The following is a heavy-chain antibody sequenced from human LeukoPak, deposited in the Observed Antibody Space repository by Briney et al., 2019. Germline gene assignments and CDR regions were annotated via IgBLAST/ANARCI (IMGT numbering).Heavy chain of an antibody. J-gene: IGHJ1*01. Sequence: ASVKVSCKASGGTFSSYAISWVRQAPGQGLEWMGGIIPIFGTANYAQKFQGRVTITADESTSTAYMELSSLRSEDTAVYYCARGAYYDSNGYLEYFQHWGQGTLVTVSS. V-gene: IGHV1-69*01. D-gene: IGHD3-22*01. CDR1: GGTFSSYA. CDR2: IIPIFGTA. CDR3: ARGAYYDSNGYLEYFQH.